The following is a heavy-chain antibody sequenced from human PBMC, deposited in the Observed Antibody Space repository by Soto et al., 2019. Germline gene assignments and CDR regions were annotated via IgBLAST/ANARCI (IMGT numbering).Heavy chain of an antibody. CDR1: GGSISSYY. V-gene: IGHV4-59*08. CDR3: ARRYDFWSGYLHYYYMDV. J-gene: IGHJ6*03. Sequence: SETLSLTCTVSGGSISSYYWSWIRQPPGKGLEWIGYIYYSGSTNYNPSLKSRVTISVDTSKNQFSLKLSSVTAADTAVYYCARRYDFWSGYLHYYYMDVWGKGTTVTVSS. D-gene: IGHD3-3*01. CDR2: IYYSGST.